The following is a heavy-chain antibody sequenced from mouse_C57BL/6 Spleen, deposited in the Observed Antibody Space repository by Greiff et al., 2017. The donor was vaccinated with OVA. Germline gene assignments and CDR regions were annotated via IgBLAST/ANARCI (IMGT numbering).Heavy chain of an antibody. V-gene: IGHV5-2*01. CDR1: EYEFPSHD. CDR3: ARLRLEDYAMDY. CDR2: INSDGGST. Sequence: EVQGVEPGGGLVQPGESLKLSCESNEYEFPSHDMSWVRKTPGKRLELVAAINSDGGSTYYTDTMERRFIISRDKTKKTLYLQMSSLRSEDTALYYCARLRLEDYAMDYWGQGTSVTVSS. J-gene: IGHJ4*01. D-gene: IGHD2-13*01.